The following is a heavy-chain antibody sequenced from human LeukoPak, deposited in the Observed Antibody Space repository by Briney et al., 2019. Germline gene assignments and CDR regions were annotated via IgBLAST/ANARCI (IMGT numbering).Heavy chain of an antibody. D-gene: IGHD2/OR15-2a*01. Sequence: GASVKVSCKASGYTFTDYYMHWVRQAPGQGLEWMGWINPKSGGTNYAQNFQGRVTMTRDTSSTTVYMELTRLRSDDTAVYYCARPLGSLKEYWWFDPWGQGTLVTVSS. CDR1: GYTFTDYY. J-gene: IGHJ5*02. V-gene: IGHV1-2*02. CDR2: INPKSGGT. CDR3: ARPLGSLKEYWWFDP.